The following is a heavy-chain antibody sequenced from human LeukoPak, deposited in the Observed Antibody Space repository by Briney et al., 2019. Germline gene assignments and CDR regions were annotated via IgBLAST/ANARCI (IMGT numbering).Heavy chain of an antibody. CDR1: GFTFSSYS. J-gene: IGHJ4*02. D-gene: IGHD6-13*01. Sequence: GGALRLSCAASGFTFSSYSMNWVRQAPGKGLEWVSSISSCSSYIYYADSVKGRFTISRDNAKNTLYLQMNSLRAEETAEYYCAREGQQLDGDAFDYWGQGTLVIVSS. V-gene: IGHV3-21*01. CDR3: AREGQQLDGDAFDY. CDR2: ISSCSSYI.